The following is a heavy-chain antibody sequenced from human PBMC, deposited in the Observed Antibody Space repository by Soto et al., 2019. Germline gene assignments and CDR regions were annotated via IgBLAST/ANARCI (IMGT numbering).Heavy chain of an antibody. J-gene: IGHJ4*02. CDR3: ARDDYYDTSGYLALFDY. D-gene: IGHD3-22*01. V-gene: IGHV3-48*02. Sequence: PGGSLRLSCAASGFTFSSYSMNWVRQAPGKGLEWVSYISSSSSTIYYADSVKGRFTISRDNAKNPLYLQMNSLRDEDTAVYYCARDDYYDTSGYLALFDYWGQGTLVTVSS. CDR1: GFTFSSYS. CDR2: ISSSSSTI.